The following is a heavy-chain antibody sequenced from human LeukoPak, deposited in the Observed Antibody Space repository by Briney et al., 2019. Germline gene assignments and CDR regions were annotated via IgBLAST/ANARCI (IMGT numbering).Heavy chain of an antibody. Sequence: PGGSLRLSCAASGFTFSSYAMHWVRQAPGKGLEWVAVISYDGSNKYYADSVKGRFTISRDNSKNTLYLQMNSLRAEDTAVYYCAKDEWDIVVVPAANGPYWGQGTLVTVSS. D-gene: IGHD2-2*01. CDR2: ISYDGSNK. J-gene: IGHJ4*02. CDR3: AKDEWDIVVVPAANGPY. V-gene: IGHV3-30-3*01. CDR1: GFTFSSYA.